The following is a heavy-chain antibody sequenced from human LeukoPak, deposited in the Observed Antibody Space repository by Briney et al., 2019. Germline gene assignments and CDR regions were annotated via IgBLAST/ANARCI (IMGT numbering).Heavy chain of an antibody. CDR3: ARGSRRYRSSTSCRNWFDP. V-gene: IGHV4-34*01. Sequence: PETLSLTCAVYGGSFSGYYWSWIRQPPGKGLEWIGEINHSGSTNYNPSLKSRVTISVDTSRNQFSLKLSSVTAADTAVYYCARGSRRYRSSTSCRNWFDPWGQGTLVTVSS. CDR2: INHSGST. D-gene: IGHD2-2*01. J-gene: IGHJ5*02. CDR1: GGSFSGYY.